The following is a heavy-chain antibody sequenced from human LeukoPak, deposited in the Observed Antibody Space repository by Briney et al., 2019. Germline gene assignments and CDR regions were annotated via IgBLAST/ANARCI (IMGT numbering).Heavy chain of an antibody. CDR2: IYYSGST. D-gene: IGHD5-12*01. CDR3: AREGGYDPYYFDY. CDR1: GGSISSHY. J-gene: IGHJ4*02. Sequence: SETLSLTCTVSGGSISSHYWRWIRQPPGKGLEWIGYIYYSGSTNYNPSLKSRVTISVDTSKNQFSLKLSSVTAADTAVYYCAREGGYDPYYFDYWGQGTLVTVSS. V-gene: IGHV4-59*11.